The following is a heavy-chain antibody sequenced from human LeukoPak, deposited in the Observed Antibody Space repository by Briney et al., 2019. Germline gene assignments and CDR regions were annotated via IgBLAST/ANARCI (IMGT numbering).Heavy chain of an antibody. J-gene: IGHJ4*02. CDR2: IHYSGTT. D-gene: IGHD6-19*01. CDR3: ARGGSSGWFYDY. V-gene: IGHV4-39*07. CDR1: GASIDSGRYY. Sequence: PSETLSLTCTVSGASIDSGRYYWGWIRQPPGKGLEWIGSIHYSGTTYYNPSLKSRVTISIDTSNNQFSLKLSSVTAADTAVYYCARGGSSGWFYDYWGQGTLITVSS.